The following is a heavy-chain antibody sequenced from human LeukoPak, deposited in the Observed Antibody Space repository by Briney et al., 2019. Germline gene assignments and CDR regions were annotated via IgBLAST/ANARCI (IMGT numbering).Heavy chain of an antibody. J-gene: IGHJ5*02. CDR3: ARASDSSGYYYWFDP. V-gene: IGHV4-38-2*01. D-gene: IGHD3-22*01. CDR2: IYHSGSI. Sequence: KPSETLSLTCAVSGYFISRGYYWGWIRQPPGNGLEWIGGIYHSGSIYYNPSLKSRVTISVDTSKTQFSLKLSSVTAADTAVYYCARASDSSGYYYWFDPWGQGALVTVSS. CDR1: GYFISRGYY.